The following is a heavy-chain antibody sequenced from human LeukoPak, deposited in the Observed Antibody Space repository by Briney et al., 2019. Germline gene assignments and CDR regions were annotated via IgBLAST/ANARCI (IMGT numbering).Heavy chain of an antibody. J-gene: IGHJ6*02. V-gene: IGHV1-18*01. D-gene: IGHD2-2*02. CDR1: GYTFTSYG. Sequence: ASVKVSCKASGYTFTSYGISWVRQAPGQGLEWMGWISAYNGNTNYAQKLQGRVTMTTDTSTSTAYMELRSLRSDDTAVYYCARVLGYCSSTSCYTPYYYGMDVWGQGTTVTVSS. CDR3: ARVLGYCSSTSCYTPYYYGMDV. CDR2: ISAYNGNT.